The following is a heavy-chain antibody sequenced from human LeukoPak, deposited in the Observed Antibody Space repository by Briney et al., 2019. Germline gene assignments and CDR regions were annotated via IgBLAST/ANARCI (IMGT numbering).Heavy chain of an antibody. V-gene: IGHV4-34*01. CDR1: GGSFSGYY. Sequence: SETLSLTCAVYGGSFSGYYWSWIRQPPGGGLEWIGEINHRGSTNYNPSLKSRVTISVHTPQNQFSLKLGSATAADPAGYYCARLSERSGYYLSDHFHYRRQATNLTDS. D-gene: IGHD3-22*01. J-gene: IGHJ5*01. CDR3: ARLSERSGYYLSDHFHYRRQATNLTDS. CDR2: INHRGST.